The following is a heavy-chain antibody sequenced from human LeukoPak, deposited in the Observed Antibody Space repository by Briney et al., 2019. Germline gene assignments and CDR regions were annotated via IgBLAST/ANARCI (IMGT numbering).Heavy chain of an antibody. CDR2: ISYDGSNK. CDR3: AKVGSGSLIDY. D-gene: IGHD3-10*01. CDR1: GFTFSSYG. J-gene: IGHJ4*02. V-gene: IGHV3-30*18. Sequence: PGGSLRLSCAASGFTFSSYGMHWVRQAPGKGLEWVAVISYDGSNKYYADSVKGRFTISRDNSKNTLYLQMNSLRAEDTAVYYCAKVGSGSLIDYWGQGTLVTVSS.